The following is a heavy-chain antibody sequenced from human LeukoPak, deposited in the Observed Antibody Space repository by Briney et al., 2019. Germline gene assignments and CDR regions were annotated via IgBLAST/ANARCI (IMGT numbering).Heavy chain of an antibody. V-gene: IGHV3-21*01. CDR3: ARDDSGWYDY. D-gene: IGHD6-19*01. CDR1: GFTFSSYT. Sequence: GGSLRLSCAASGFTFSSYTMNWVRQAPGKGLEWVSSISSSSSYIYYADSVKGRFTISRDNAKNSLYLQMNSLRAEDTAVYYCARDDSGWYDYWGQGTLVTVSS. CDR2: ISSSSSYI. J-gene: IGHJ4*02.